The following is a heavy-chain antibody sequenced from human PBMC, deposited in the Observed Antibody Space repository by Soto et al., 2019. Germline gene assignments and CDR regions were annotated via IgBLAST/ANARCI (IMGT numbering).Heavy chain of an antibody. CDR2: IYYSGST. Sequence: QVQLQESGPGLVKPSQTLSLTCIVSGGSITSGGLYWSWIRQHPGKGLEWIGYIYYSGSTYYNPSLKSRVIISRDTSKNQFSLNLSSVTAADTAVYYCARFPRGYGSFNAHDSWGQGTLVTVSS. CDR3: ARFPRGYGSFNAHDS. CDR1: GGSITSGGLY. D-gene: IGHD1-26*01. J-gene: IGHJ4*02. V-gene: IGHV4-31*03.